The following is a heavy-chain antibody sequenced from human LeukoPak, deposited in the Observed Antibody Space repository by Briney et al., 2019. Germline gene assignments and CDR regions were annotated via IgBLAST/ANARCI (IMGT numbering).Heavy chain of an antibody. CDR2: VHSGGRT. J-gene: IGHJ4*01. D-gene: IGHD2-8*02. CDR1: GGSIDNFY. Sequence: PSETLSLTCTVSGGSIDNFYWSWIRQSPGKGLEWIGYVHSGGRTDYNPSLRSRVSMSADTSKSQLSLRLTSVTAADTAVYFCARHDEECPGEYCFLLSFDYWGPGSLVTVSS. CDR3: ARHDEECPGEYCFLLSFDY. V-gene: IGHV4-59*08.